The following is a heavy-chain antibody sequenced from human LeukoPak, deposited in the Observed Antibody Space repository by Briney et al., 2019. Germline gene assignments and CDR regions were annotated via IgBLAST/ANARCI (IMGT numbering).Heavy chain of an antibody. D-gene: IGHD3-9*01. CDR2: IDNDGSST. CDR1: GFTFSPYW. CDR3: ARGGFDHAFDV. Sequence: GGSLRLSCAASGFTFSPYWMHWVRQGPGKGLVWVARIDNDGSSTIYAASVRGRLTIPRDNAQNTLYLQMDSLRAEDTAIYYCARGGFDHAFDVWGQGTMVTVSS. V-gene: IGHV3-74*01. J-gene: IGHJ3*01.